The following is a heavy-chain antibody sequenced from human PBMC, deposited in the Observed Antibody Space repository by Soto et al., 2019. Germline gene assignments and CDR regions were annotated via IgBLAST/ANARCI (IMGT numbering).Heavy chain of an antibody. V-gene: IGHV1-69*02. Sequence: SVKVSCKASGGTFSSYTISWVRQAPGQGLEWMGRIIPILGIANYAQKFQGRVTITADKSTSTAYMELSSLRSEDTAVYYCARSQTYYDILTGLFDYWGQGTLVTVSS. CDR1: GGTFSSYT. CDR3: ARSQTYYDILTGLFDY. D-gene: IGHD3-9*01. J-gene: IGHJ4*02. CDR2: IIPILGIA.